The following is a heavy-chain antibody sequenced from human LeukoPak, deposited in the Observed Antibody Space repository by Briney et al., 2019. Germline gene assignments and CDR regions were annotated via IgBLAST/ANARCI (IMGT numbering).Heavy chain of an antibody. V-gene: IGHV4-38-2*01. J-gene: IGHJ4*02. CDR2: INHSGST. D-gene: IGHD1-26*01. CDR1: DYSISSGYF. CDR3: ASSPVGATDY. Sequence: PSETLSLTCVASDYSISSGYFWGWIRRPPGKGLEWIGEINHSGSTNYNPSLKSRVTISVDTSKNQFSLKLSSVTAADTAVYYCASSPVGATDYWGQGTLVTVSS.